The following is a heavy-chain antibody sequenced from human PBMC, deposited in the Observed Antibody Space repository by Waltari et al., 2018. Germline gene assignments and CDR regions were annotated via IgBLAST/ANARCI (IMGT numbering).Heavy chain of an antibody. Sequence: EVQLVESGGGLIQPGGSLRLSCAASGFTVSTNYMSWVRQAPGKGLGWVSVIYSECRTYYAASVEGRFTISRDDSKNTLYLQMNSLGLEDTAVYYCATKPTDSAWYERWGQGTLVTVSS. CDR3: ATKPTDSAWYER. J-gene: IGHJ5*02. D-gene: IGHD4-4*01. CDR1: GFTVSTNY. V-gene: IGHV3-53*01. CDR2: IYSECRT.